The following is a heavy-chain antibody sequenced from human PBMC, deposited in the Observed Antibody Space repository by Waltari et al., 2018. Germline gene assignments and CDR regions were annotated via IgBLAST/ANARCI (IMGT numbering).Heavy chain of an antibody. CDR1: GFTVRNNY. CDR2: LYAGGST. J-gene: IGHJ4*02. CDR3: AKGAYRSSLFDY. V-gene: IGHV3-66*01. D-gene: IGHD6-13*01. Sequence: EVQLVESGGGLVQPGGSLRLSCVASGFTVRNNYISWVRQAPGKGLEWVSVLYAGGSTYYANSVKDRFTIARDNSKNTLYLQMNGRRADDTAVYYCAKGAYRSSLFDYWGQGTLVTVSS.